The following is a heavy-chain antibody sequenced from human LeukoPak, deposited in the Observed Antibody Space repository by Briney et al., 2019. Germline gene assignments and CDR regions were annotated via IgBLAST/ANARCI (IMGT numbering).Heavy chain of an antibody. J-gene: IGHJ3*02. CDR2: IRHSDGNT. CDR1: GFTFNIYT. CDR3: ARKRVDAFDI. V-gene: IGHV3-23*01. D-gene: IGHD6-25*01. Sequence: PGGSLRLSCAASGFTFNIYTMYWVRQAPGKGLEWVSGIRHSDGNTYYADSVKGRFTISRDNAKNSLYLQMNSLRAEDTAVYYCARKRVDAFDIWGQGTMVTVSS.